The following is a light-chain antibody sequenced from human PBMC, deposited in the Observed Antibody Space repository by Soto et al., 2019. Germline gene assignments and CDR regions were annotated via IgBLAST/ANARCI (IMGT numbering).Light chain of an antibody. V-gene: IGLV2-8*01. CDR1: SSDIGGYNS. J-gene: IGLJ1*01. CDR3: SSYTDTKSLV. Sequence: QSVLTQPPSASGSPGQSVTISCTGTSSDIGGYNSVSWYQQHPGKAPKVMIYDVTKRPSGVPDRFSGSKSGNTASLTVSALQAEDEADYYCSSYTDTKSLVFGTGTKVTVL. CDR2: DVT.